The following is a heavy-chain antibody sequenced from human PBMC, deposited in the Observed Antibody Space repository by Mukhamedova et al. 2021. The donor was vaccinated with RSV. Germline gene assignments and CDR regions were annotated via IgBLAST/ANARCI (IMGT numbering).Heavy chain of an antibody. Sequence: GKGRFTISRDNAKNSLYLQMNSLRAEDTAVYYCARDGAVSDFWSGYYRKDAFDIWGQGTMVTVSS. J-gene: IGHJ3*02. CDR3: ARDGAVSDFWSGYYRKDAFDI. V-gene: IGHV3-11*06. D-gene: IGHD3-3*01.